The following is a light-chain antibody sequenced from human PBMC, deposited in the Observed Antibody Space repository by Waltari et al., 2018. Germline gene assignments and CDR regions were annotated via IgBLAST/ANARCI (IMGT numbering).Light chain of an antibody. V-gene: IGKV1-5*03. CDR2: KAS. CDR3: LQYNSYPWT. J-gene: IGKJ1*01. Sequence: DIQVTQSPSTLSASVGDRVTITCRASQSIVVWLAWYQQKPGKALRLLIYKASYLESGVPSRFSGSASGTAFTLTISSLQADDFATYYCLQYNSYPWTFGQGTTVEIK. CDR1: QSIVVW.